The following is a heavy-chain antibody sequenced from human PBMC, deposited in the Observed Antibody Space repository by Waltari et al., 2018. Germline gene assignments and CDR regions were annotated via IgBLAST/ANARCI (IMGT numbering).Heavy chain of an antibody. CDR2: IYPGDSDT. J-gene: IGHJ2*01. Sequence: EVQLVQSGAEVNQPGESLQISCKGSGYSFTSYSIGWVRPMPGKGLEWMGIIYPGDSDTRYSPSCQGQVTISADKSISTAYLQWSSLKASDTAMYYCARHPDYGDSTYWYFDLWGRGTLVTVSS. CDR1: GYSFTSYS. V-gene: IGHV5-51*01. CDR3: ARHPDYGDSTYWYFDL. D-gene: IGHD4-17*01.